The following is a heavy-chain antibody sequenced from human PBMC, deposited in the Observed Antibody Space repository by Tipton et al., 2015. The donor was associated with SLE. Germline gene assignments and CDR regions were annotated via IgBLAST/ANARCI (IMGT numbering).Heavy chain of an antibody. J-gene: IGHJ4*02. CDR2: IFYGGDT. V-gene: IGHV4-39*07. CDR3: ARDPFGGYYFDY. D-gene: IGHD4-23*01. CDR1: GGYISSSSYY. Sequence: TLSLTCTVSGGYISSSSYYWGWLRLPPGKGLEWIGSIFYGGDTYYNPSLKSRVTISVDTSKNQFSLKLSSVTAADTAVYYCARDPFGGYYFDYWGQGTLVTVSS.